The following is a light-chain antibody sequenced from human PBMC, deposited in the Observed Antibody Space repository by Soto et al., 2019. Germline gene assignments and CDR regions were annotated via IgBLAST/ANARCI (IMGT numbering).Light chain of an antibody. CDR1: QSVSSN. CDR2: DAS. CDR3: QQYNNWPPERT. Sequence: EIVMTQSPATLSVSTGERATLSCRASQSVSSNLAWHQQKPGQAPRILMYDASTRATGIPARFSGSGSGTDFTLTISSLQSEDFAVYYCQQYNNWPPERTFGQGTKVDI. V-gene: IGKV3-15*01. J-gene: IGKJ1*01.